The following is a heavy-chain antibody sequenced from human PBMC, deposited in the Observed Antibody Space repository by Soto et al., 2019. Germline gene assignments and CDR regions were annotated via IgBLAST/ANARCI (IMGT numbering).Heavy chain of an antibody. V-gene: IGHV4-31*03. J-gene: IGHJ4*01. D-gene: IGHD6-19*01. CDR1: GGSVSGGDYY. CDR2: IYDSGTT. CDR3: ARESAAVPGRPSYYFDY. Sequence: QVQLQESGPGLMKPSQTLSLTCTVSGGSVSGGDYYWSWVRQHPGKGLEWIGYIYDSGTTHYNPSLKGRVTILVDTSKSQFSLRLSSVTAADTAVYYCARESAAVPGRPSYYFDYWGHGTLVTVSS.